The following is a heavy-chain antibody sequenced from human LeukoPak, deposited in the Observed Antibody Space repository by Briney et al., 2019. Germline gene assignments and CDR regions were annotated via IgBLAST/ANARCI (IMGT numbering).Heavy chain of an antibody. CDR2: ITSGGAP. V-gene: IGHV3-69-1*01. CDR3: VRDLGHSRHYFEY. D-gene: IGHD7-27*01. J-gene: IGHJ4*02. CDR1: GFTFSNYA. Sequence: GGSLRLSCAASGFTFSNYAVMWVRQAPGQGLEWVSAITSGGAPRYADSVRGRFTISRDNTKNSLYLQMDSLRAEDTAVYFCVRDLGHSRHYFEYWGQGALVTVSS.